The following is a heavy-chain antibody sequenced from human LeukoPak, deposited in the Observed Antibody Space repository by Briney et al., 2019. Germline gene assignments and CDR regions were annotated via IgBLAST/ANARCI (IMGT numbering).Heavy chain of an antibody. CDR2: INPNSGGT. V-gene: IGHV1-2*02. CDR3: ARAKRLGYCSSTSCYAPTFDY. CDR1: GYTFTGYY. D-gene: IGHD2-2*01. J-gene: IGHJ4*02. Sequence: ASVKVSCKAPGYTFTGYYMHWVRQAPGQGLEWMGWINPNSGGTNYAQKFQGRVTMTRDTSISTAYMELSRLRSDDTAVYYCARAKRLGYCSSTSCYAPTFDYWGQGTLVTVSS.